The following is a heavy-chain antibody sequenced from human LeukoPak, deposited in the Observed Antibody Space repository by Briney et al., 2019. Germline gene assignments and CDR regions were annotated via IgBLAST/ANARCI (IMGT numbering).Heavy chain of an antibody. D-gene: IGHD1-14*01. J-gene: IGHJ4*02. CDR2: MNPNSGNT. Sequence: ASVKVSCKASGYTFTSYDINWVRQDTGQGLEWMGWMNPNSGNTGYARKFQGRVTMTRNTSISTTYMELSSLRSDDTAVYYCARGSRRNLLYFFDLWGQGTLVTVSS. V-gene: IGHV1-8*01. CDR3: ARGSRRNLLYFFDL. CDR1: GYTFTSYD.